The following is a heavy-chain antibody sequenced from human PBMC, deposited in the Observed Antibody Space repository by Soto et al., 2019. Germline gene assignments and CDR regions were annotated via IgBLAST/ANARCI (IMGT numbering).Heavy chain of an antibody. CDR2: TYYRSQWSKWFD. V-gene: IGHV6-1*01. Sequence: LSQTLSLTCAISGDTVSSNNAAWDWIRQSPSRGLEWLGRTYYRSQWSKWFDDYALSVKSRLTINPDTSKNQFSLQLNSVTPEDTAVYYCARGVYDYNYGMDVWGQGTTVTVSS. J-gene: IGHJ6*02. CDR3: ARGVYDYNYGMDV. D-gene: IGHD2-2*01. CDR1: GDTVSSNNAA.